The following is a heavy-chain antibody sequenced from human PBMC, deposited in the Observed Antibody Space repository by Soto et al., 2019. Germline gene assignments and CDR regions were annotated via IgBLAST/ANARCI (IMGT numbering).Heavy chain of an antibody. J-gene: IGHJ6*02. D-gene: IGHD1-7*01. CDR3: ARALGTGTTNSDYYYYYGMDV. Sequence: ASVKVSCKASGHTFTGYYMHWVRQAPGQGLERMGWINPNSGGTNYAQKFQGRVTMTRDTSISTAYMELSRLRSDDTAVYYCARALGTGTTNSDYYYYYGMDVWGQGTTVTVSS. CDR2: INPNSGGT. CDR1: GHTFTGYY. V-gene: IGHV1-2*02.